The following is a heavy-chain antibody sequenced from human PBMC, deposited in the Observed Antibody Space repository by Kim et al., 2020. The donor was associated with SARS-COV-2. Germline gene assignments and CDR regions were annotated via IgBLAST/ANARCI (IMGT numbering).Heavy chain of an antibody. J-gene: IGHJ4*02. V-gene: IGHV4-59*09. Sequence: KSTPPLKGRVTISVDTSKNQFSLKLSSVTAADTAVYYCARGEVAKPLGYWGQGTLVTVSS. D-gene: IGHD2-15*01. CDR3: ARGEVAKPLGY.